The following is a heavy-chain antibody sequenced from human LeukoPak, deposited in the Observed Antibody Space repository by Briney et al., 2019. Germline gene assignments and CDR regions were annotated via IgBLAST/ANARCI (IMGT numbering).Heavy chain of an antibody. CDR1: GGTFSSYA. Sequence: SCKASGGTFSSYAMSWVRQAPGKGLEWVSAISGSGGSTYYADSVKGRFTISRDNSKNTLYLQMNSLRAEDTAVYYCAKSPPYSIVVVITRMAVPNYWGQGTLVTVSS. D-gene: IGHD3-22*01. J-gene: IGHJ4*02. CDR2: ISGSGGST. V-gene: IGHV3-23*01. CDR3: AKSPPYSIVVVITRMAVPNY.